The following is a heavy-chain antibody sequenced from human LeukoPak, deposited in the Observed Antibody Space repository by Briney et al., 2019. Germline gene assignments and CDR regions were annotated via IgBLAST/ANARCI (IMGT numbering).Heavy chain of an antibody. Sequence: GGSLRLSCAASGFTFSSYAMNWVRQAPGKGLEWVSTISDAGSRTYYADSVKGRFTISRDNSKNTLYLQVNNLRAEDTAVYYCVGEGQTGTLAYWGQGTLVSVSS. CDR1: GFTFSSYA. J-gene: IGHJ4*02. CDR2: ISDAGSRT. V-gene: IGHV3-23*01. D-gene: IGHD1-7*01. CDR3: VGEGQTGTLAY.